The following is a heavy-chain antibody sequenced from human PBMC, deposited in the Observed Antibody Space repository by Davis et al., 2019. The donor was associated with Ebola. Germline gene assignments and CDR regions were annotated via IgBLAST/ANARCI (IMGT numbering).Heavy chain of an antibody. CDR1: GFTFSGSA. D-gene: IGHD2-15*01. CDR2: IRSKANSYAT. V-gene: IGHV3-73*01. CDR3: ARTFYCSGGSCYDAFDI. Sequence: PGGSLRLSCAASGFTFSGSAMHWVRQASGKGLEWVGRIRSKANSYATAYAASVKGRFTISRDDSKNTAYLQMNSLKTEDTAVYYCARTFYCSGGSCYDAFDIWGQGTMVTVSS. J-gene: IGHJ3*02.